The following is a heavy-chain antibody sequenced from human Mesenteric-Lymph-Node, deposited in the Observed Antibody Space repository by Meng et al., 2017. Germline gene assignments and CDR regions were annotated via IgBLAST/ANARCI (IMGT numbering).Heavy chain of an antibody. CDR1: GFTFSSYA. CDR2: ISGSGGST. Sequence: GESLKISCAASGFTFSSYAMSWVRQAPGKGLEWVSAISGSGGSTYYADSVKGRFTISRDNSKNTLYLQMNSLRAEDTAVYYCAKDYGDRYYDFWSGYYEDDYWGQGTLVTVSS. CDR3: AKDYGDRYYDFWSGYYEDDY. D-gene: IGHD3-3*01. V-gene: IGHV3-23*01. J-gene: IGHJ4*02.